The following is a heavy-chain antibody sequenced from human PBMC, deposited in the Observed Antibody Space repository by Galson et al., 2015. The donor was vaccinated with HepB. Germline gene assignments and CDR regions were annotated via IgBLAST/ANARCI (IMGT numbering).Heavy chain of an antibody. V-gene: IGHV3-23*01. J-gene: IGHJ4*02. Sequence: SLRLSCAASGFTFSSYAMSWVRQAPGKGLEWVSAISGSGGSTDYADSVKGRFTISRDNSKNTLYLQMNSLRAEDTAVYYCAKVRDRLTQEYYFDYWGQGTLVTVSS. D-gene: IGHD2-15*01. CDR2: ISGSGGST. CDR3: AKVRDRLTQEYYFDY. CDR1: GFTFSSYA.